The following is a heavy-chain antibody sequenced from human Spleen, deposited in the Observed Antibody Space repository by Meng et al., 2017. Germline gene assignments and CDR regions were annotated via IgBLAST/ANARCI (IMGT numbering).Heavy chain of an antibody. Sequence: GESLKISCAASGFTFSSYSMNWVRQAPGKGLEWVSSISTSSSDIYYADSVKGRFTISRDNAKNSLYLQVSSLRAEDTAVYYCARDVSGYCSGGSCYFDYWGQRTLVTVSS. CDR3: ARDVSGYCSGGSCYFDY. CDR2: ISTSSSDI. D-gene: IGHD2-15*01. CDR1: GFTFSSYS. J-gene: IGHJ4*02. V-gene: IGHV3-21*01.